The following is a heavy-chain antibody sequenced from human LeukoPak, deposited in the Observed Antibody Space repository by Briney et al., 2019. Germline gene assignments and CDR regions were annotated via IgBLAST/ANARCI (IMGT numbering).Heavy chain of an antibody. CDR1: GFTFSSYW. CDR2: INSDGSST. V-gene: IGHV3-74*01. J-gene: IGHJ4*02. CDR3: ARVDYSSTWFVDY. Sequence: PGGSLRLSCVASGFTFSSYWMHWVRQAPGKGLEWVSRINSDGSSTNYADSVKGRFTISRDNAKNTLYLQMNSLRPEDTAVYYCARVDYSSTWFVDYWGQGTLVAVSS. D-gene: IGHD6-13*01.